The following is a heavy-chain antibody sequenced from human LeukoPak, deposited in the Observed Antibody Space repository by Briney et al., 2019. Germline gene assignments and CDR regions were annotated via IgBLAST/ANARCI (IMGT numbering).Heavy chain of an antibody. J-gene: IGHJ6*02. CDR1: GYTFTSYG. D-gene: IGHD3-16*01. V-gene: IGHV1-18*01. CDR3: ARDGAWDYYYYGMDV. Sequence: ASVKVSCKASGYTFTSYGISWVRQAPGQGLEWMGWVSAHNGNTNYAQKLQGRVTMTTDTSTSTAYMELRSLRSDDTAVYYCARDGAWDYYYYGMDVWGQGTTVTVSS. CDR2: VSAHNGNT.